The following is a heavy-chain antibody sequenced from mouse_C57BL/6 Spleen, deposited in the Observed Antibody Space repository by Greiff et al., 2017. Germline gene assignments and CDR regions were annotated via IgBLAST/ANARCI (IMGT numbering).Heavy chain of an antibody. J-gene: IGHJ4*01. CDR2: IYPGSGST. CDR1: GYTFTSYW. D-gene: IGHD2-4*01. CDR3: ARRDYDGDYYAMDY. Sequence: VQLQQSGAELVKPGASVKMSCKASGYTFTSYWITWVKQRPGQGLEWIGDIYPGSGSTNYNEKFKSKATLTVDTSSSTAYMQLSSLTSEDSAVYYCARRDYDGDYYAMDYWGQGTSVTVSS. V-gene: IGHV1-55*01.